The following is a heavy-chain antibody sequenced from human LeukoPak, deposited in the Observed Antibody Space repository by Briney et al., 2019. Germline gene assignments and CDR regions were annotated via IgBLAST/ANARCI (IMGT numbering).Heavy chain of an antibody. Sequence: ASVKVSCRASGYTFTSYGISWVRQAPGQGLEWIGWITAYNGNTNYAQKLQGRVTMTTDTSTSTAYMELRSLRSDDTAVYYCARDQPNPPYYYDSSGSTPHFDYWGQGTLVTVSS. CDR1: GYTFTSYG. CDR2: ITAYNGNT. D-gene: IGHD3-22*01. V-gene: IGHV1-18*01. CDR3: ARDQPNPPYYYDSSGSTPHFDY. J-gene: IGHJ4*02.